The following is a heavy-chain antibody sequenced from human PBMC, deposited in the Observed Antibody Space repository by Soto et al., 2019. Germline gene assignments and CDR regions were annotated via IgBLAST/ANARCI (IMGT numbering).Heavy chain of an antibody. CDR1: GYTFTSYG. CDR3: AREGDSSSWYDYYYGMDV. CDR2: ISAYNGNT. V-gene: IGHV1-18*04. Sequence: ASVKVSCKASGYTFTSYGISWVRQAPGQGLEWMGWISAYNGNTNYAQKLQGRVTMTTDASTSTAYMELRSLRSDDTAVYYCAREGDSSSWYDYYYGMDVWGQGTTVTVSS. J-gene: IGHJ6*02. D-gene: IGHD6-13*01.